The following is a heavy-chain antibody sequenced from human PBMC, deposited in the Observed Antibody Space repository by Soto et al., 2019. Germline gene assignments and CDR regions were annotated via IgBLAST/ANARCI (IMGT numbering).Heavy chain of an antibody. J-gene: IGHJ6*02. CDR1: GYTFTSYG. V-gene: IGHV1-18*04. D-gene: IGHD3-3*01. CDR2: ISAYNGNT. CDR3: ARGWYYDFWSGYNEGLYYYYGMDV. Sequence: GASVKVSCKASGYTFTSYGISWVRQAPGQGLEWMGWISAYNGNTNYAQKLQGRVTMTTDTSTSTAYMELRSLRSDDTAVYYCARGWYYDFWSGYNEGLYYYYGMDVWGQGTTVTVSS.